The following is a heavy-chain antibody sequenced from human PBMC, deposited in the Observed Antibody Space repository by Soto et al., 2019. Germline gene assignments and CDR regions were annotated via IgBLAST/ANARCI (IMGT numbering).Heavy chain of an antibody. CDR3: AREEGSGSYYAFDP. J-gene: IGHJ5*02. Sequence: ASVKVSCKASGYTFTSYGISWVRQAPGQGLEWTGWISAYNGNTNYAQKLQGRVTMTTDTSTSTAYMELRSLRSDDTAVYYCAREEGSGSYYAFDPWGQGTLVTVSS. CDR1: GYTFTSYG. D-gene: IGHD1-26*01. CDR2: ISAYNGNT. V-gene: IGHV1-18*04.